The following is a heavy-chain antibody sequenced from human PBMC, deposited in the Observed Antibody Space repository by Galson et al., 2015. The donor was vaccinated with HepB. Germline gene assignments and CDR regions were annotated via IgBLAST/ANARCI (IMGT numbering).Heavy chain of an antibody. CDR1: GFTLSSYA. CDR3: AKDGGKAMAKGFDY. D-gene: IGHD5-18*01. CDR2: ISGSGGST. J-gene: IGHJ4*02. Sequence: SLRLSCAASGFTLSSYAMSWVRQAPGKGLEWVSAISGSGGSTYYADSVKGRFTISSDNSKNTLYLQMNSLRAEDTAVYYCAKDGGKAMAKGFDYWGQGTPVTVSS. V-gene: IGHV3-23*01.